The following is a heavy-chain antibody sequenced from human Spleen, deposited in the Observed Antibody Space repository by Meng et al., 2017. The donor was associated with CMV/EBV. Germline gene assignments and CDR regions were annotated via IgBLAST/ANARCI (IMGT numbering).Heavy chain of an antibody. CDR1: GGTFSSYT. V-gene: IGHV1-69*02. D-gene: IGHD3-3*01. Sequence: SVKVSCKASGGTFSSYTISWVRQAPGQGLEWMGRIIPILGIANYAQKFQGRVTITADKSTSTAYMELSSLRSEDTAVYYCASAYDFSWKVPDYWGQGTLVTVSS. CDR3: ASAYDFSWKVPDY. CDR2: IIPILGIA. J-gene: IGHJ4*02.